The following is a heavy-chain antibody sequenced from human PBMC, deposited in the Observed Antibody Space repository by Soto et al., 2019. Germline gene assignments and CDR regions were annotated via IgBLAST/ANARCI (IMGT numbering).Heavy chain of an antibody. CDR1: GGSISSSSYY. V-gene: IGHV4-39*01. CDR2: IYYSGST. J-gene: IGHJ4*02. Sequence: TLSLTCTVSGGSISSSSYYWGWIRQPPGKGLEWIGSIYYSGSTYYNPSLKSRVTISVDTSKNQFSLKLSSVTAADTAVYYCASSPRGSYFDYWGQGTLVTVS. D-gene: IGHD1-26*01. CDR3: ASSPRGSYFDY.